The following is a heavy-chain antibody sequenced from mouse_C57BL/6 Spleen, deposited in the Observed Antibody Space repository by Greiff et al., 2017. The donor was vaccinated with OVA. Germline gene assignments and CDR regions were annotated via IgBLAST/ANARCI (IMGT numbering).Heavy chain of an antibody. V-gene: IGHV1-55*01. CDR3: ARTGTGYYFDY. CDR2: IYPGSGST. CDR1: GYTFTSYW. D-gene: IGHD4-1*01. Sequence: QVHVKQPGAELVKPGASVQMSCKASGYTFTSYWITWVKQRPGQGLEWIGDIYPGSGSTNYNEKFKSKATLTVDTSSSTAYMQLSSLTSEDSAVYYCARTGTGYYFDYWGQGTTLTVSS. J-gene: IGHJ2*01.